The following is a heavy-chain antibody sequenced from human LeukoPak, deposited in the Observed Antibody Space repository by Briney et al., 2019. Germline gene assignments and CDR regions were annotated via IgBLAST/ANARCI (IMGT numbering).Heavy chain of an antibody. CDR3: ASYGGNSGFVWFDP. J-gene: IGHJ5*02. D-gene: IGHD4-23*01. CDR1: GDSVISSSFY. V-gene: IGHV4-61*05. Sequence: SETLSLTCSVSGDSVISSSFYWGWIRQPPGKGLEWIGYIYYSGSTNYNPSLKSRVTISVDTSKNQFSLKLSSVTAADTAVYYCASYGGNSGFVWFDPWGQGTLVTVSS. CDR2: IYYSGST.